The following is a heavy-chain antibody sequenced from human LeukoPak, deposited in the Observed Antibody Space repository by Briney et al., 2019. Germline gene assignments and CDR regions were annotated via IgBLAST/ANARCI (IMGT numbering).Heavy chain of an antibody. V-gene: IGHV3-30*18. CDR2: ISYDGSNK. J-gene: IGHJ4*02. Sequence: PGRSLRLSCAASGFTFSSYGMHWVRQAPGKGLERVAVISYDGSNKFHADSAKGRFTVSRDNSKYTLYLQMNSLRAEDTAVYYCAKDQGDWSGSYLARGAFEYWGQGTLVTVSS. CDR1: GFTFSSYG. CDR3: AKDQGDWSGSYLARGAFEY. D-gene: IGHD1-26*01.